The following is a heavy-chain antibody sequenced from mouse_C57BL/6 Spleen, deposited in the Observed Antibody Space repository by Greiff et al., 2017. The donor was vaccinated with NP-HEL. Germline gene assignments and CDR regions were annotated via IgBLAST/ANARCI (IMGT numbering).Heavy chain of an antibody. D-gene: IGHD3-2*02. V-gene: IGHV1-15*01. CDR1: GYTFTDYE. J-gene: IGHJ4*01. Sequence: QVQLKESGAELVRPGASVTLSCKASGYTFTDYEMHWVKQTPVHGLEWIGAIDPETGGTAYNQKFKGKAILTADESSSTAYMELRSLTSEDSAVYYCTKLRLQAMDYWGQGTSVTVSS. CDR2: IDPETGGT. CDR3: TKLRLQAMDY.